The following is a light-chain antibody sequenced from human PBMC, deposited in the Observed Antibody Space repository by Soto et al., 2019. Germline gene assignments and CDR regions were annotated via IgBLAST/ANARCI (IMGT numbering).Light chain of an antibody. CDR1: QNVSSSY. CDR3: QHYGSSPWT. CDR2: GSS. V-gene: IGKV3-20*01. J-gene: IGKJ1*01. Sequence: EIVLTQSPGTLSLSPGERATLSCRASQNVSSSYLAWYHHKPGQAPRLLIYGSSARATAIPDRFSGSGSGTDFTLTISRLEPEDFAVYYCQHYGSSPWTFGRGTKVEIK.